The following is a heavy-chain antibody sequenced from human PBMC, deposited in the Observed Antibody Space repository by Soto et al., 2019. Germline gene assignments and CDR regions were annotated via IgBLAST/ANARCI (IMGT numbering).Heavy chain of an antibody. CDR3: ARSMVRGVIITDRTYFDY. CDR1: GGSISSGDYY. D-gene: IGHD3-10*01. Sequence: SETLSLTCTVSGGSISSGDYYWSWIRQPPGKGLEWIGYIYYSGSTYYNTSLKSRVTISVDTSKNQFSLKLSSVTAADTAVYYCARSMVRGVIITDRTYFDYWGQGTLVTVSS. CDR2: IYYSGST. V-gene: IGHV4-30-4*01. J-gene: IGHJ4*02.